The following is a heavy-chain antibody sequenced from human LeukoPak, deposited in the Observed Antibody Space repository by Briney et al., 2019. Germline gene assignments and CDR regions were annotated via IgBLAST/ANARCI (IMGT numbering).Heavy chain of an antibody. Sequence: GGSLRLSCAASGFTFSSYAMHWVRQAPGKGLEWVAVISYDGSNKYYADSVKGRFTISRDNSKNTLYLQMNALRAEDTAVHYCARVANITTFGMDVWGQGTTVTVSS. V-gene: IGHV3-30-3*01. D-gene: IGHD3-9*01. CDR1: GFTFSSYA. CDR2: ISYDGSNK. J-gene: IGHJ6*02. CDR3: ARVANITTFGMDV.